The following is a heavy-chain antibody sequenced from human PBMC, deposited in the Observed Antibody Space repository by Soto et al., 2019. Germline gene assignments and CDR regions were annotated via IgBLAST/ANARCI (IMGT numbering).Heavy chain of an antibody. CDR2: ISGSGGST. Sequence: GGSLRLSCAASGFTFSSYAMSWVRQAPGKGLEWVSAISGSGGSTYYADSVTGRFTISRDDSRNTAYLQMNSLKTEGTAVYYCSSHSPDDMIRNWGQGTLVTVSS. V-gene: IGHV3-23*01. D-gene: IGHD3-22*01. J-gene: IGHJ4*02. CDR1: GFTFSSYA. CDR3: SSHSPDDMIRN.